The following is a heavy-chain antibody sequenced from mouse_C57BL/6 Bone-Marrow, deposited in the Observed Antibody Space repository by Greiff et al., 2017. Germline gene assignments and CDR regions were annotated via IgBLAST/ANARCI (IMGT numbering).Heavy chain of an antibody. CDR3: TTLYGLLTWFAY. D-gene: IGHD1-1*02. CDR2: IDPEDGDT. Sequence: EVKLQESGAELVRPGASVKLSCTASGFNIKDYYMHWVKQRPEQGLEWIGRIDPEDGDTEYAPKFPGKATMTADTSYNTAYLQLSSLTSEDTAVYYCTTLYGLLTWFAYWGQGTLVTVSA. CDR1: GFNIKDYY. V-gene: IGHV14-1*01. J-gene: IGHJ3*01.